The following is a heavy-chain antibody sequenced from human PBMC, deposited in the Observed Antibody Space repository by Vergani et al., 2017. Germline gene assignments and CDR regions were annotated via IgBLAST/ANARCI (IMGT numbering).Heavy chain of an antibody. Sequence: VQLVESGGGVVQPGRSLRLSCAASGFTFSSYGMHWVRQAPGKGLEWVAVIWYDESNKYYADSVKGRFTISRDNSKNTLYLQMNSLRAEDTAVYYCARDYYSSSWPTLPGYDAFDIWGQGTMVTVSS. J-gene: IGHJ3*02. CDR3: ARDYYSSSWPTLPGYDAFDI. CDR2: IWYDESNK. D-gene: IGHD6-13*01. CDR1: GFTFSSYG. V-gene: IGHV3-33*01.